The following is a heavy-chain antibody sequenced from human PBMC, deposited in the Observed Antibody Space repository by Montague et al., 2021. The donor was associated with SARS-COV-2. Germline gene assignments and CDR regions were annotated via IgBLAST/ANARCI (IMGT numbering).Heavy chain of an antibody. CDR1: GGSISNYY. J-gene: IGHJ6*02. V-gene: IGHV4-59*01. D-gene: IGHD3-3*01. Sequence: SETLSLTCTVSGGSISNYYWSWIRQSPGKGLEWIAYMNHSGSTKYNPSLKSRATISVDTSKNQFSLTLSSMTAADTAVYYCARARGGTMFGVIGAYYGMDIWGQGTTVTVS. CDR2: MNHSGST. CDR3: ARARGGTMFGVIGAYYGMDI.